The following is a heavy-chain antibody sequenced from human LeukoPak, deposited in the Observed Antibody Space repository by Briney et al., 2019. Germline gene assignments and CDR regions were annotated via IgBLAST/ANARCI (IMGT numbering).Heavy chain of an antibody. Sequence: GEPLKISCKGSGYTFTNYWIGWVRQMPGKGLEWMGIIFPGDSDTRYSPSFQGQVTISADKSITTAYLQWSSLKASDTAMYYCASVSSAWRLGVFDIWGQGTLVTVSS. CDR1: GYTFTNYW. D-gene: IGHD6-19*01. CDR2: IFPGDSDT. CDR3: ASVSSAWRLGVFDI. V-gene: IGHV5-51*01. J-gene: IGHJ3*02.